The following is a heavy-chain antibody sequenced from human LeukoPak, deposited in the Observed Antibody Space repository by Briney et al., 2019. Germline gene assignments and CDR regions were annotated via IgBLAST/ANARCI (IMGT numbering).Heavy chain of an antibody. J-gene: IGHJ2*01. CDR1: GGSISSYY. CDR3: ARHGWHAWYFDL. V-gene: IGHV4-59*12. CDR2: IYYSGST. D-gene: IGHD6-19*01. Sequence: SETPSLTCTVSGGSISSYYWSWIRQPPGKGLEWIGYIYYSGSTYYNPSLKSRVTISIDTSKNQFSLKLSSVTAADTAVYYCARHGWHAWYFDLWGRGTLVTVSS.